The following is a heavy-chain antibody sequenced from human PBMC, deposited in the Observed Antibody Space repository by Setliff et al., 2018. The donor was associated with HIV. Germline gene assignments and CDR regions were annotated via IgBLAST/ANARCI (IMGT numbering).Heavy chain of an antibody. CDR1: GFTFSSYA. J-gene: IGHJ4*02. CDR2: ISGSGGST. D-gene: IGHD1-1*01. V-gene: IGHV3-23*01. Sequence: GGSLRLSCAASGFTFSSYAMSWVRQAPGKGLEWVSAISGSGGSTYYADSVKGRFTISRDNPKNTLYLQMSSLRAEDTATYYCTKDPTPVQLWFFSGYYSESWGQGTVVTVSS. CDR3: TKDPTPVQLWFFSGYYSES.